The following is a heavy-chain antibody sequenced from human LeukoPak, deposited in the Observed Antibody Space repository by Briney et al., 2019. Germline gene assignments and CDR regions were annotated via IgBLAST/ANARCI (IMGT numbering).Heavy chain of an antibody. CDR3: ARNVGWYSLHS. CDR1: GDSLSSHY. CDR2: IYGSGST. V-gene: IGHV4-59*08. D-gene: IGHD6-19*01. J-gene: IGHJ4*02. Sequence: PSETLSLTCTVSGDSLSSHYWSWIRQPPGKGLEWIGYIYGSGSTHYDPSLRSRVTISEDTSKNQFSLKLTSVTAADTAVYYCARNVGWYSLHSWGQGTLVTVSS.